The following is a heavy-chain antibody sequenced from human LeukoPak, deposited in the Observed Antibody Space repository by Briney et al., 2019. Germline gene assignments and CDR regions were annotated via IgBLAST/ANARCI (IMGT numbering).Heavy chain of an antibody. Sequence: GGSLRLSCAASGFTFDDYAMHWVRQAPGKGLEWVSGISWNSGSIGYADSVKGRFTISRDNAKNSLYLQMNSLRAEDTAVYYCARDPGDYDFWSGYTYDAFDIWGQGTMVTVSS. V-gene: IGHV3-9*01. D-gene: IGHD3-3*01. CDR2: ISWNSGSI. CDR3: ARDPGDYDFWSGYTYDAFDI. J-gene: IGHJ3*02. CDR1: GFTFDDYA.